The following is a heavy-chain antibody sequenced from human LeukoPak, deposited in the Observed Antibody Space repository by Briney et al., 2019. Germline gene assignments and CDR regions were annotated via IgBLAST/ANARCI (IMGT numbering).Heavy chain of an antibody. D-gene: IGHD2-15*01. CDR2: IYYSGST. Sequence: SETLSLTCAVYGGSFSGYYWSWIRQPPGKGLEWIGYIYYSGSTNYNPSLKSRVTISVDTSKNQFSLKLSSVTAADTAVYYCARDPIWGGSYAFDIWGQGTMVTVSS. J-gene: IGHJ3*02. V-gene: IGHV4-59*12. CDR1: GGSFSGYY. CDR3: ARDPIWGGSYAFDI.